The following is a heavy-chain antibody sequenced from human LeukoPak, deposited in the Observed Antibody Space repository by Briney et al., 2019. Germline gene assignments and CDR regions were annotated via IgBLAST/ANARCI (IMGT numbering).Heavy chain of an antibody. CDR3: AKRSGSGGPFDY. J-gene: IGHJ4*02. D-gene: IGHD3-10*01. CDR2: ISPAGST. CDR1: GLTFTNYA. Sequence: PGGSLRLSCAASGLTFTNYAMSWVRQAPGRGLEWVSNISPAGSTNYADSVKGRFTISRDNYKNTMYLQMNSLRAEDTAVYYCAKRSGSGGPFDYWGQGILVTVSS. V-gene: IGHV3-23*01.